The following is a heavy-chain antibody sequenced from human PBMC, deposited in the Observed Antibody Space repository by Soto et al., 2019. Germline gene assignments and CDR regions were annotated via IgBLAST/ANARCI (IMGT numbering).Heavy chain of an antibody. CDR2: INHSGST. Sequence: SETLSLTCAVYGGSFSGYYLSWIRQPPGKGLEWIGEINHSGSTNYNPSLKSQVTISVDTSKNQFSLKLSSVTAADTAVYYCARGIVAIGYWGQGTLVTVSS. J-gene: IGHJ4*02. CDR1: GGSFSGYY. D-gene: IGHD5-12*01. V-gene: IGHV4-34*01. CDR3: ARGIVAIGY.